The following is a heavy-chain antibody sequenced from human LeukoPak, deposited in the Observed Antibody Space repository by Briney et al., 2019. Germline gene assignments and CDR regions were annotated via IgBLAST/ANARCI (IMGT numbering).Heavy chain of an antibody. V-gene: IGHV4-34*01. CDR1: GGSFSGHY. Sequence: SETLSPTCAVYGGSFSGHYRSWIRQPPGKGLEWIGEIHPSGSTYYNPSLESRVTISVDTSKNQLSLKLSSVTAADTAVYYCARGEDAAKTHIWGQGSLVTVSS. CDR2: IHPSGST. CDR3: ARGEDAAKTHI. D-gene: IGHD5-18*01. J-gene: IGHJ1*01.